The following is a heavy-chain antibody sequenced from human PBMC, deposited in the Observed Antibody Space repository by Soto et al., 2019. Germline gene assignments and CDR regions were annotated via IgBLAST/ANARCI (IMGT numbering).Heavy chain of an antibody. CDR3: ARPPSYYYDSSGYYRDAFDI. CDR1: GGSISSSSYY. V-gene: IGHV4-39*01. CDR2: IYYSGST. J-gene: IGHJ3*02. D-gene: IGHD3-22*01. Sequence: SXTLSLTCAVSGGSISSSSYYWGWIRQPPGKGLEWIGSIYYSGSTYYNPSLKSRVTISVDTSKNQFSLKLSSVTAADTAVYYCARPPSYYYDSSGYYRDAFDIWGQGTMVTVSS.